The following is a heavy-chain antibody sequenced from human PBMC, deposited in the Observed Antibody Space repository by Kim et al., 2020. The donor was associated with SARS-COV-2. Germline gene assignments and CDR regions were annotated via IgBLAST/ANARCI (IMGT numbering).Heavy chain of an antibody. J-gene: IGHJ4*02. CDR3: ARGQYYYDSSGYYFDY. Sequence: SETLSLTCAVYGGSFSGYYWSWIRQPPGKGLEWIGEINHSGSTNYNPSLKSRVTISVDMSKNQFSLKLSSVTAADTAVYYCARGQYYYDSSGYYFDYWGQGTLVTVSS. V-gene: IGHV4-34*01. D-gene: IGHD3-22*01. CDR1: GGSFSGYY. CDR2: INHSGST.